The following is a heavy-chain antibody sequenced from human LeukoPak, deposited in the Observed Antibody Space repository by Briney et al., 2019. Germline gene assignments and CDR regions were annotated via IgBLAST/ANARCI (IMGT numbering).Heavy chain of an antibody. CDR3: ARAPVLRFLEWLKGRPNWFDP. J-gene: IGHJ5*02. CDR2: IYYSGST. CDR1: GGSISSHY. Sequence: SETLSLTCTVSGGSISSHYWSWIRQPPGKGLEWIGYIYYSGSTNYNPSLKSRVTISVDTSKNQFSLKLSSVTAADTAVYYCARAPVLRFLEWLKGRPNWFDPWGQGTLVTVSS. D-gene: IGHD3-3*01. V-gene: IGHV4-59*11.